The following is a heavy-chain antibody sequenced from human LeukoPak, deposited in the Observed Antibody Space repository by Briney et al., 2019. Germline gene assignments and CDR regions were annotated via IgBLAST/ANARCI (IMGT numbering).Heavy chain of an antibody. CDR1: GFTFSSYS. V-gene: IGHV3-48*04. Sequence: GGSLRLSCAASGFTFSSYSMNWVRQAPGKGLEWVSYISSSSSTIYYADSVKGRFTISRDNAKNSLYLQMNSLRAEDTAVYYCARTQPSPLWGQGTLVTVSS. CDR2: ISSSSSTI. J-gene: IGHJ4*02. CDR3: ARTQPSPL. D-gene: IGHD1-14*01.